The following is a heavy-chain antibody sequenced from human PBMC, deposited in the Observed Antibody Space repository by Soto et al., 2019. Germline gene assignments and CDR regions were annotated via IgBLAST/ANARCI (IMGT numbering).Heavy chain of an antibody. V-gene: IGHV5-51*01. CDR1: GYSFTSYW. Sequence: PGESLKISCKGSGYSFTSYWIGWVRQMPGKGLEWMGIIYPGDSDTRYSPSFQGQVTISADKSISTAYLQWSSLKASDTAMYYCAISSWYQPYYYYYMDVWGKGTTVTVSS. CDR2: IYPGDSDT. D-gene: IGHD6-13*01. CDR3: AISSWYQPYYYYYMDV. J-gene: IGHJ6*03.